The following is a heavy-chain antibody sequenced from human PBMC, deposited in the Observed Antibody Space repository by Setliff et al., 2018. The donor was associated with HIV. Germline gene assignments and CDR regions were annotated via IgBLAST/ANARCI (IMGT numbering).Heavy chain of an antibody. V-gene: IGHV3-23*01. Sequence: PGGSLRLSCEASGFAFSSNAMSWVRQSPGKGLEWVSSLSDSGGTTFYVDSVKGRFTISTDNSKNTLYLQMNSLRAEDTAVYYCARSYCGDVCYSGSLDYWGQGTLVTVSS. CDR2: LSDSGGTT. CDR3: ARSYCGDVCYSGSLDY. J-gene: IGHJ4*02. D-gene: IGHD2-21*02. CDR1: GFAFSSNA.